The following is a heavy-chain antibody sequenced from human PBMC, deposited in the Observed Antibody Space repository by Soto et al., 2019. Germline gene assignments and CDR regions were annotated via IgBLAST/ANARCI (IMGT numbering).Heavy chain of an antibody. CDR1: GFTFSSYW. J-gene: IGHJ5*02. V-gene: IGHV3-7*03. CDR2: IKQDGSEK. Sequence: GSLRLSCAASGFTFSSYWMSRVRQAPGKGLEWVANIKQDGSEKYYVDSVKGRFTISRDNAKNSLYLQMNSLRAEDTAVYYCARNRDSSGYYYHGWFDPWGQGTLVTVSS. D-gene: IGHD3-22*01. CDR3: ARNRDSSGYYYHGWFDP.